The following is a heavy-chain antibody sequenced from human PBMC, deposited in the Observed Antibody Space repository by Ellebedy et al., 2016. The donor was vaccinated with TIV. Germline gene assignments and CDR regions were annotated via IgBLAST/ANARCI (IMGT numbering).Heavy chain of an antibody. CDR3: AKARSWATDPYYGLDV. V-gene: IGHV3-23*01. CDR1: ELTVSSTY. Sequence: LSLTCAASELTVSSTYMSWVRQAPGKGLEWVSAISGSGGSTYYADSVKGRFTISRDNSKNTLYLQMNSLRVEDTAVYFCAKARSWATDPYYGLDVWGQGTTVTVSS. CDR2: ISGSGGST. J-gene: IGHJ6*02. D-gene: IGHD3-16*01.